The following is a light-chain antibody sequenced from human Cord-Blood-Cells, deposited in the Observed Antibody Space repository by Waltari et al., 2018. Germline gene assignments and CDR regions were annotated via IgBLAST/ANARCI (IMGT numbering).Light chain of an antibody. J-gene: IGKJ2*01. CDR2: GAS. CDR1: QSVSSSY. V-gene: IGKV3-20*01. Sequence: DIVLTQSPGTLSLSPGERATLSCRAHQSVSSSYLAWYQQKPGQAPRLLIYGASSRATGIPDRFSGSGSGTDFTLTISRLEPEDFAVYYCQQYGSSPRAFGQGTKLEIK. CDR3: QQYGSSPRA.